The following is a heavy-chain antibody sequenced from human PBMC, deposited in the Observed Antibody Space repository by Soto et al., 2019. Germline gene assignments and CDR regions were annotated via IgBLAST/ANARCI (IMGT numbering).Heavy chain of an antibody. Sequence: QLQLQESGPGLVNPSETLSLTCTVSSGSISGSTYYWGWIRQAPGKGLEWIGSVYKSGKTHCNPSLKSRVTISIDTSKNLFSLKLHSVTAADTAVYFCARHIHSMATRLRAFDVWGQGTVVTVSS. J-gene: IGHJ3*01. CDR3: ARHIHSMATRLRAFDV. CDR2: VYKSGKT. CDR1: SGSISGSTYY. D-gene: IGHD5-12*01. V-gene: IGHV4-39*01.